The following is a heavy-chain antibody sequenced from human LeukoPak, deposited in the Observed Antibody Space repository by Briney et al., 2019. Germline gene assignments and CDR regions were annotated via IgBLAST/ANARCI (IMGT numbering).Heavy chain of an antibody. CDR2: ISGSGVGT. D-gene: IGHD3-22*01. CDR1: GFTVSSNY. CDR3: AKGTMHGGQYYYDSS. Sequence: GGSLRLSCAASGFTVSSNYMSWVRQAPGKGLEWVSAISGSGVGTYYADSVKGRFTISRDNSKNTLYLQMNSLRAEDTALYYCAKGTMHGGQYYYDSSGGQGTQVTVSS. J-gene: IGHJ4*02. V-gene: IGHV3-23*01.